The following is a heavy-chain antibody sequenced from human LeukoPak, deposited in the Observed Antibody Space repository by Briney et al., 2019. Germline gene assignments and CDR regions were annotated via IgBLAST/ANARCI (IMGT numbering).Heavy chain of an antibody. V-gene: IGHV1-2*02. Sequence: GASVKVSCRASGFTIFGLYIHWVRQAPGQGLQYMGWINRHSGATKFAQNFQGRITVTRDTSISAHLELTSVRSDDTAVYYCATDWDCIRPDCPFLHWGPGTLVTVSS. CDR2: INRHSGAT. D-gene: IGHD2-21*01. CDR1: GFTIFGLY. CDR3: ATDWDCIRPDCPFLH. J-gene: IGHJ4*02.